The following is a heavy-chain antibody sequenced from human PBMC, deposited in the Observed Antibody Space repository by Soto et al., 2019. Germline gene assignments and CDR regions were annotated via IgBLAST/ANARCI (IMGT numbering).Heavy chain of an antibody. V-gene: IGHV4-30-4*01. CDR1: GGSISSGDYY. D-gene: IGHD3-10*01. CDR3: ARVGGFGATTIDY. CDR2: IYYSGSS. J-gene: IGHJ4*02. Sequence: QVQLQESGPGLVKPSQTLSLTCTVSGGSISSGDYYWSWIRQPPGKGLEWIGYIYYSGSSYYNPSLKSRVTISVDPSKNPFSLKLSSVTAADTAVYYCARVGGFGATTIDYWGQGTLVTVSS.